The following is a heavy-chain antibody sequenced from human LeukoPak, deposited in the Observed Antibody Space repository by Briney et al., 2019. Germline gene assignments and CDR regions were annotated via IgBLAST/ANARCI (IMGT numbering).Heavy chain of an antibody. V-gene: IGHV3-7*04. CDR2: IKQDGSEK. Sequence: GGSLRLSCAASGFTFSSYWMSWVRQAPGKGLEWVANIKQDGSEKYYVDSVKGRFTISRGNAKNSLYLQMNSLRAEDTAVYYCAKDPNGDYIGAFDTWGQGIMVTVCS. CDR3: AKDPNGDYIGAFDT. J-gene: IGHJ3*02. D-gene: IGHD4-17*01. CDR1: GFTFSSYW.